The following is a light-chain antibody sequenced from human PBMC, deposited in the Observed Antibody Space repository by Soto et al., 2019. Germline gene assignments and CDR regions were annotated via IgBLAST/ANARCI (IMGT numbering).Light chain of an antibody. J-gene: IGKJ2*01. V-gene: IGKV1-5*01. CDR2: DAS. Sequence: DIQMTQSPSTLSASVGDRVTITCRASQSISSWLAWYQQKPGKAPKLLIYDASSLESGVPSRFSGSGSGTEFTLTIISLQPDDFATYYCQQYNRLYTFGQGTKLEIK. CDR1: QSISSW. CDR3: QQYNRLYT.